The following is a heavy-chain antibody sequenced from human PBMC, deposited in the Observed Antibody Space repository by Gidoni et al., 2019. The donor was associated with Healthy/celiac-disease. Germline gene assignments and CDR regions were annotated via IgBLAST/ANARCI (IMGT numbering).Heavy chain of an antibody. V-gene: IGHV3-49*03. CDR3: TRDKYYDILTGYYSTTCFDY. D-gene: IGHD3-9*01. CDR1: VFTFGDYA. Sequence: EVQLVESGGGLVQPVRSLRLSCTASVFTFGDYAMSWFRQAPGKGLEWVGFSRSKAYGGTTEYAASVKGRFTISRDDSKSIAYLQMNSLKTEDTAVYYCTRDKYYDILTGYYSTTCFDYWGQGTLVTVSS. J-gene: IGHJ4*02. CDR2: SRSKAYGGTT.